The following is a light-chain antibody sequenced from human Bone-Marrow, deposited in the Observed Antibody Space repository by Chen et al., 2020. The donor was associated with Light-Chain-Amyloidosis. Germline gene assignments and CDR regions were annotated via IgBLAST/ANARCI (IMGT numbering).Light chain of an antibody. CDR3: AAWDGSLSGYV. CDR2: RNN. J-gene: IGLJ1*01. CDR1: SSNIGITY. Sequence: QSVLTQPPSASWTPGHWVPISCSGASSNIGITYVYWYQHFPGAAPNLPIHRNNQRPSGVPDRCSASKSGTSAFLAISGLRSEDEADYYCAAWDGSLSGYVFGTGTKVIVL. V-gene: IGLV1-47*01.